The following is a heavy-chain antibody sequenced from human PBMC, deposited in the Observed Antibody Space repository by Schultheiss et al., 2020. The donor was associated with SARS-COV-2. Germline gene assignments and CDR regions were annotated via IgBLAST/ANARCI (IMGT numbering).Heavy chain of an antibody. V-gene: IGHV3-49*04. CDR2: IRSKAHGGAI. D-gene: IGHD3-22*01. Sequence: GGSLRLSCTASGFTFGDYAMSWVRQAPGKGLEWVGFIRSKAHGGAIEYAASVRGRFTISRDDSKSIAYLQMNSLRPEDTAVYYCARRTSYDSSGYQVDYWGQGTLVTVSS. J-gene: IGHJ4*02. CDR3: ARRTSYDSSGYQVDY. CDR1: GFTFGDYA.